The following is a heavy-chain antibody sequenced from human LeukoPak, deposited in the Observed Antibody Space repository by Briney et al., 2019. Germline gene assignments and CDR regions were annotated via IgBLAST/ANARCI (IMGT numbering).Heavy chain of an antibody. D-gene: IGHD6-6*01. J-gene: IGHJ5*02. Sequence: GESLKISCKGSGYSFTSYWIGWGRQMPGKGLEWMGIIYPGDSDTRYSPSFQGRVTISADKSISTAYLQWSSLKASDTAMYYCARGDSSSHNWFDPWGQGTLVTVSS. V-gene: IGHV5-51*01. CDR2: IYPGDSDT. CDR3: ARGDSSSHNWFDP. CDR1: GYSFTSYW.